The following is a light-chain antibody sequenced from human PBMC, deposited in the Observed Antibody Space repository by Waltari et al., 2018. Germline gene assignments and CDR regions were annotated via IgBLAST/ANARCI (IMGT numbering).Light chain of an antibody. CDR2: GAS. J-gene: IGKJ1*01. V-gene: IGKV3-20*01. CDR3: QQYGSSPQT. CDR1: QSVNSNY. Sequence: EIVLTQSPGTLSLSPGERATPSCRASQSVNSNYLAWYQQKPGQAPRLLIYGASSRATGIPDRFSGRGSGTEFALTISRLEPEDFAVYHCQQYGSSPQTFGQGTKVEIK.